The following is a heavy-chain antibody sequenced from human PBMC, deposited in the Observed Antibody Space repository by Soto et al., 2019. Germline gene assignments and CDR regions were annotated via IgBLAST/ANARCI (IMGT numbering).Heavy chain of an antibody. CDR3: ARDRGVVVVPAARAYYGMDV. Sequence: PGGSLRLSCVGSGFTFSTYSINWVRQAPGKGLEWVSSISSRSDIYYADSVKGRFTISRDNAKNSVSLQMNSLRAEDTAVYYCARDRGVVVVPAARAYYGMDVWGQGTTVTVSS. D-gene: IGHD2-2*01. V-gene: IGHV3-21*04. CDR1: GFTFSTYS. J-gene: IGHJ6*02. CDR2: ISSRSDI.